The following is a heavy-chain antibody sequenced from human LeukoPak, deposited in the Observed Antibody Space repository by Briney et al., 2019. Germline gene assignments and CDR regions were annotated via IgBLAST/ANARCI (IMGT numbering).Heavy chain of an antibody. CDR2: INPNSGGT. J-gene: IGHJ6*02. Sequence: ASVKVSCKAPGYTFTGYYMHWVRQAPGQGLEWMGRINPNSGGTNYAQKFQGRVTMTRDTSISTAYMELSGLRSDDTAVYYCARDHPGIHGDYDVYYYYGMDVWGQGTTVTVSS. CDR1: GYTFTGYY. D-gene: IGHD4-17*01. CDR3: ARDHPGIHGDYDVYYYYGMDV. V-gene: IGHV1-2*06.